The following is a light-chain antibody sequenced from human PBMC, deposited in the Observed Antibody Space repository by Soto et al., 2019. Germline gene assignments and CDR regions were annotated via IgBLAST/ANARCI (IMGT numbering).Light chain of an antibody. CDR3: SSYTGSSTYV. CDR1: SSDVGGYNY. Sequence: QSVLTQPASVSGPPGQSITISSTGTSSDVGGYNYVSWYQQHPGKAPKLMIYGVSNRPSGISNRFSGSKSGNTASLTISGLQAEDEADYYCSSYTGSSTYVFGTGTKVTVL. V-gene: IGLV2-14*01. J-gene: IGLJ1*01. CDR2: GVS.